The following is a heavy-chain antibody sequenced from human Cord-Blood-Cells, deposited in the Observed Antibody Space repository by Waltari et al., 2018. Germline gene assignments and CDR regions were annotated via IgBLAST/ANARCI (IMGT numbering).Heavy chain of an antibody. Sequence: QVQLQESGPGLVKPSETLSLTCTVSGGSISSYYWRWIRQPAGKGLEWIGRIYTSGRTNYNPPLKRRVTLSVDTAKNQFSLRLSSVTAADTAVYYCARSGYSSGWFDAFDIWGQGTMVTVSS. V-gene: IGHV4-4*07. J-gene: IGHJ3*02. CDR1: GGSISSYY. CDR2: IYTSGRT. D-gene: IGHD6-19*01. CDR3: ARSGYSSGWFDAFDI.